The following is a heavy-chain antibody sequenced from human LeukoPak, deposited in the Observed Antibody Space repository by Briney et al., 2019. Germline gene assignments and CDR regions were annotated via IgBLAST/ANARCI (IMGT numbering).Heavy chain of an antibody. CDR1: GGTFSSYA. CDR2: IIPILGIA. D-gene: IGHD3-3*02. J-gene: IGHJ6*03. Sequence: SVKVSCKASGGTFSSYAISWVRQAPGQGLEWMGRIIPILGIANYAQKFQGRVTITADKSTSTAYMELSSLRSEDTAVYYCAKLGEDYYYMDVWGKGTTVTVSS. CDR3: AKLGEDYYYMDV. V-gene: IGHV1-69*04.